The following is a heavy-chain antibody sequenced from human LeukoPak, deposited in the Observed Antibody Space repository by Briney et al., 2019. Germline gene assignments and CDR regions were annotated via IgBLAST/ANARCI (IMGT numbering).Heavy chain of an antibody. CDR2: IRYDGSNK. Sequence: GGSLRLSCAASGFTFSSYSMNWVRQAPGKGPEWVTFIRYDGSNKHYADSVKGRFTISRDNSKNTLYLQMSSLRAEDTAVYYCAKDSAPYQLLYDWFDPRGQGTLVTVSS. CDR1: GFTFSSYS. V-gene: IGHV3-30*02. CDR3: AKDSAPYQLLYDWFDP. J-gene: IGHJ5*02. D-gene: IGHD2-2*02.